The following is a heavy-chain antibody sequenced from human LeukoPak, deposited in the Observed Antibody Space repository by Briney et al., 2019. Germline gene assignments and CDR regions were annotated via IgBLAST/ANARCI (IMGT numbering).Heavy chain of an antibody. CDR1: GFGFSNFW. V-gene: IGHV3-7*01. J-gene: IGHJ4*02. D-gene: IGHD3-22*01. CDR3: ARDGRWINYYDGSSPV. CDR2: IKEDGSLK. Sequence: PGGSLRLSCAASGFGFSNFWMSWVRQAPGKGPEWVANIKEDGSLKNYVDSVEGRFTISRDNAKNSLYLQMNSLRVEDTAVYYCARDGRWINYYDGSSPVWGQGTLVTVSS.